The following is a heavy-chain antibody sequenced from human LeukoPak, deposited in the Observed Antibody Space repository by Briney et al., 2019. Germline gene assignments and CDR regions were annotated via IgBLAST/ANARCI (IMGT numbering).Heavy chain of an antibody. J-gene: IGHJ4*02. CDR3: ARTIRGY. Sequence: GGSLRLSCVASGFTFSNYWMSWVRQAPGKGLEWVANIKEDGSEKYYVDSVKGRFTISRDNAKNSLSLQMNGLRAEDTAVYYCARTIRGYWGQGTLVTVSS. CDR2: IKEDGSEK. D-gene: IGHD3-10*01. V-gene: IGHV3-7*01. CDR1: GFTFSNYW.